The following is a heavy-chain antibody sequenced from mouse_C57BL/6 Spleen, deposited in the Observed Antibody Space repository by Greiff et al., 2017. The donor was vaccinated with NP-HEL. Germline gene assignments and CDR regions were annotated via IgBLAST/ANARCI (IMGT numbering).Heavy chain of an antibody. CDR3: ARRGYYSWFAY. V-gene: IGHV1-52*01. J-gene: IGHJ3*01. D-gene: IGHD2-3*01. CDR2: IDPSDSET. Sequence: QVQLKQPGAELVRPGSSVKLSCKASGYTFTSYWMHWVKQRPIQGLEWIGNIDPSDSETHYNQKFKDKATLTVDKSSSTAYMQLSSLTSEDSAVYYCARRGYYSWFAYWGQGTLVTVSA. CDR1: GYTFTSYW.